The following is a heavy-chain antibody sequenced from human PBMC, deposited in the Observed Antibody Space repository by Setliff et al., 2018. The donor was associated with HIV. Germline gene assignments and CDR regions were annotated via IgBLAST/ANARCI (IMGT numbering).Heavy chain of an antibody. D-gene: IGHD3-3*01. CDR1: GYTFNNYA. Sequence: ASVKVSCKASGYTFNNYAMNWVRQAPGQGLELMGWINTNTGNPTYAQGFTGRFVFSLDTSVSTAYLQISSLRAEDTAVYFCARDLKRPNSNFWGGYPIPFDSWGQGTLVTVSS. CDR3: ARDLKRPNSNFWGGYPIPFDS. V-gene: IGHV7-4-1*02. J-gene: IGHJ4*02. CDR2: INTNTGNP.